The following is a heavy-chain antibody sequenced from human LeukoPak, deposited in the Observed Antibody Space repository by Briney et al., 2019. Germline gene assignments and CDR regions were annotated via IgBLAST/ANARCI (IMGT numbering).Heavy chain of an antibody. CDR1: GFTFSNYA. D-gene: IGHD2-15*01. CDR3: EKRAEGCNSGSCYYYYMDV. Sequence: GGSLRLSCAASGFTFSNYAMNWVRQAPGKGLEWVSTISGVGDSTYYADSVKGRFTMSRHNSKNTVYLQMKSLRVEDTAICYCEKRAEGCNSGSCYYYYMDVWGKRTTVTVSS. CDR2: ISGVGDST. V-gene: IGHV3-23*01. J-gene: IGHJ6*03.